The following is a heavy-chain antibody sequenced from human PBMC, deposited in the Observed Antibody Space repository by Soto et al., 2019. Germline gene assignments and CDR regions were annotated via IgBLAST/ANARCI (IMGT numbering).Heavy chain of an antibody. J-gene: IGHJ4*02. V-gene: IGHV3-33*01. CDR2: IWYGGKKT. CDR3: RRGNAPPYFDY. CDR1: GFSFNDFG. D-gene: IGHD2-2*01. Sequence: GGSLRLSCAASGFSFNDFGVHWVRQAPGKGLECVAVIWYGGKKTNYVDSVKGRFIISRDISKNMVYLQMNSMRDEDPGVYYCRRGNAPPYFDYWGQGTLVTVYS.